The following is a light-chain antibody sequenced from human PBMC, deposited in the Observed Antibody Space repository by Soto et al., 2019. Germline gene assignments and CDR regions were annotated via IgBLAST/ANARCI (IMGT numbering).Light chain of an antibody. CDR2: AAS. CDR1: QGISSY. CDR3: QQYYSYPCT. J-gene: IGKJ2*02. V-gene: IGKV1-8*01. Sequence: AIRMTQSPSSLSASTGDRVTITCRASQGISSYLAWYQQKPGKAPKLLIYAASTLQSGVTSRFSGSGSGTDFTLTISCLQSEDFATYYCQQYYSYPCTFGQGTKREIK.